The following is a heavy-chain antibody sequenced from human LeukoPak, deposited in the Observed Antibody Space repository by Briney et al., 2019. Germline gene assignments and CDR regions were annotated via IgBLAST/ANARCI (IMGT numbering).Heavy chain of an antibody. D-gene: IGHD5-12*01. V-gene: IGHV4-59*01. J-gene: IGHJ5*02. Sequence: SETLSLTCTVSGGSISSYYWSWIRQPPGKGLEWVGYIYYSGSTNYNSSLKSRVTIPVDTSKNQFSLKLSSVTAADTAVYYCARGGYSGYDLGWFDPWGQGTLVTVSS. CDR1: GGSISSYY. CDR3: ARGGYSGYDLGWFDP. CDR2: IYYSGST.